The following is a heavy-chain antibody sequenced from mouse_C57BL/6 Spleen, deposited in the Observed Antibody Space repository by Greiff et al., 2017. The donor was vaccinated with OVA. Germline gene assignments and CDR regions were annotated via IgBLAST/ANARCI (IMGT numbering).Heavy chain of an antibody. CDR3: ARGRDGYYVGVFAY. V-gene: IGHV1-39*01. J-gene: IGHJ3*01. CDR2: INPNYGTP. D-gene: IGHD2-3*01. CDR1: GYSFTDYN. Sequence: EVKLMESGPELVKPGASVKISCKASGYSFTDYNMNWVKPSNGKSLEWIGVINPNYGTPSYNQKFKGKATLTVDQSSSPAYMQRNSLTSEDSAVYYCARGRDGYYVGVFAYWGQGTLVTVSA.